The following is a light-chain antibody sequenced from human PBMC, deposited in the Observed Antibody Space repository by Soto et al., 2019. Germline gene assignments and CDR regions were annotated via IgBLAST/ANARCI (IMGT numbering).Light chain of an antibody. CDR2: GAS. J-gene: IGKJ5*01. CDR1: QTINNN. V-gene: IGKV3-11*01. Sequence: VMTQAPATLSVSPGERATLSCRASQTINNNVAWYQLKDGQVPRLLIYGASTRAADVPARFSGGGSGTDFTLTISSLEPEDFAVYYCQQRSNWPPSFGQGTRLEI. CDR3: QQRSNWPPS.